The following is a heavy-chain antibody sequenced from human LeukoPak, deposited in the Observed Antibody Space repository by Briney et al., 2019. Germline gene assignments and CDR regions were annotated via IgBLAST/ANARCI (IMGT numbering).Heavy chain of an antibody. CDR2: ISNSGTT. CDR1: GGSINDYH. D-gene: IGHD4-17*01. V-gene: IGHV4-59*01. Sequence: SETLPLTCTASGGSINDYHWTWIRQAPGKGLEWIGYISNSGTTDYNPSLKSRVTMSVDTSNNEFSLRLTSVTAADTAMYYCARVVRGAVTSNCFDPWGQGTLVTVSS. CDR3: ARVVRGAVTSNCFDP. J-gene: IGHJ5*02.